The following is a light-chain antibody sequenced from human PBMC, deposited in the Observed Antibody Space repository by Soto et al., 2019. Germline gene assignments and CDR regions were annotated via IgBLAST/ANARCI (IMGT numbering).Light chain of an antibody. Sequence: QSALTQPPSASGSPGQSVTISCTGTSSDVGGYNYVSWYQQHPGKAPKLMIFEVTKRPSGVPDRFSGSKSGNTASLTVSGLQAEDEADYYCTSYAGSNTPYVFGTGTMLTVL. CDR2: EVT. CDR1: SSDVGGYNY. V-gene: IGLV2-8*01. J-gene: IGLJ1*01. CDR3: TSYAGSNTPYV.